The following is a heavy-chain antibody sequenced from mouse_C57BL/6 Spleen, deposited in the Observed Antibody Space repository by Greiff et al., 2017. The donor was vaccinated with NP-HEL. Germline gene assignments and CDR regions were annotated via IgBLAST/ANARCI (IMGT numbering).Heavy chain of an antibody. D-gene: IGHD2-4*01. V-gene: IGHV1-82*01. CDR3: AREEEYDYDVDYAMDY. J-gene: IGHJ4*01. Sequence: QVQLQQSGPELVKPGASVKISCKASGYAFSSSWMNWVKQRPGKGLEWIGRIYPGDGDTNYNGKFKGKATLTADKSSSTAYMQLSSLTSEDSAVYFCAREEEYDYDVDYAMDYWGQGTSVTVSS. CDR1: GYAFSSSW. CDR2: IYPGDGDT.